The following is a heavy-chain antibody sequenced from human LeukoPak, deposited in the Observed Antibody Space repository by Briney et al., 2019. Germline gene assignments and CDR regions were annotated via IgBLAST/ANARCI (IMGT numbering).Heavy chain of an antibody. J-gene: IGHJ4*02. CDR3: ARLPFRYAFDY. D-gene: IGHD3-9*01. Sequence: ASVKVSCKPSGYTFTSDYMHWVRQAPGQGLEWMGIINPSGGSTSYAQKFQGRVTMTRDTSTSTVYMELSSLRSEDTAVYYCARLPFRYAFDYWGQGTLVTVSS. V-gene: IGHV1-46*03. CDR1: GYTFTSDY. CDR2: INPSGGST.